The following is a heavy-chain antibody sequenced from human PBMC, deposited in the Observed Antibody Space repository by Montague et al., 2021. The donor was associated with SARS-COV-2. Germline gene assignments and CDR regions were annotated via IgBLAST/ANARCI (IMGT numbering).Heavy chain of an antibody. CDR1: GDSITSDVSY. J-gene: IGHJ4*02. V-gene: IGHV4-61*02. D-gene: IGHD1-26*01. Sequence: TRSLTCTVSGDSITSDVSYWSWIRQPAGKGLGWIGRIYTTGSTNYNPSLKSRLTIALDTSKNQFSLKLSSVTAADTAVYYCARDDSRWDFDCWGQGTLVTVSS. CDR2: IYTTGST. CDR3: ARDDSRWDFDC.